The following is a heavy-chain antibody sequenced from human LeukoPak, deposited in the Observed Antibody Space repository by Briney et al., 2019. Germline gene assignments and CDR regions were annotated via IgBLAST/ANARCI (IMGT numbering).Heavy chain of an antibody. Sequence: GGSLRLSCAASGFNFIDYSMIWVRQAPGKGLEWISYIGISSGNTKYADSVKGRFTISRDKARNSLYLQMNSLRVEDTAVYYCARDHRYAFDNWGHGTLVTVSS. V-gene: IGHV3-48*01. D-gene: IGHD5-12*01. J-gene: IGHJ4*01. CDR2: IGISSGNT. CDR1: GFNFIDYS. CDR3: ARDHRYAFDN.